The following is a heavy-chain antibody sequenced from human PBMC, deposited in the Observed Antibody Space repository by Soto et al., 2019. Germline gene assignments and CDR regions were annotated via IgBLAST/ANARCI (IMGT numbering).Heavy chain of an antibody. CDR2: INHSGST. CDR3: ARGRSSGYYLYYYYSMDV. D-gene: IGHD3-22*01. CDR1: GGSFSGYY. J-gene: IGHJ6*02. Sequence: PSETLCLTCAVYGGSFSGYYWSWIRQPPGKGLEWIGEINHSGSTNYNPSLKSRVTISVDTSKNQFSLKLSSVTAADTAVYYCARGRSSGYYLYYYYSMDVWGQGTTVTVSS. V-gene: IGHV4-34*01.